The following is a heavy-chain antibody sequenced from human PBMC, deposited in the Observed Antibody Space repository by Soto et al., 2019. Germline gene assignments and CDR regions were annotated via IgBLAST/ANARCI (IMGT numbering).Heavy chain of an antibody. J-gene: IGHJ6*02. V-gene: IGHV1-69*02. D-gene: IGHD6-19*01. Sequence: QVQLVQSGAAVKKPGSSVKVSCKASGGTFSSYTISWVRQAPGQGLEWMGRIIPILGIADYAQKFPGRVTSTADKSTVTACMDLSCLRSEDRAVYYCAITVAGTHGMDVWGQVTTVTVSS. CDR2: IIPILGIA. CDR1: GGTFSSYT. CDR3: AITVAGTHGMDV.